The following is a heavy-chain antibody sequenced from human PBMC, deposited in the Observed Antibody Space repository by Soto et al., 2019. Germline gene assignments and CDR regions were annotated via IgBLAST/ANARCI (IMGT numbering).Heavy chain of an antibody. CDR2: IKQDGSEK. Sequence: PGGSLRLSCAASGFTFSSYWMSWVRQAPGKGLEWVANIKQDGSEKYYVDSVKGQFTISRDNAKNSLYLQMNSLRAEDTAVYYCAIFYYDSSGYLPSPYYYYYGMDVWGQGTTVTVSS. J-gene: IGHJ6*02. D-gene: IGHD3-22*01. V-gene: IGHV3-7*02. CDR3: AIFYYDSSGYLPSPYYYYYGMDV. CDR1: GFTFSSYW.